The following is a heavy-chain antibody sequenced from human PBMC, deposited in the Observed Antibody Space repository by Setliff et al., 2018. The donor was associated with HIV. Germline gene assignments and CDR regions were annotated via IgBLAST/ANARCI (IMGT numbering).Heavy chain of an antibody. D-gene: IGHD2-2*02. V-gene: IGHV4-34*01. J-gene: IGHJ4*02. CDR2: ISHTGST. Sequence: SETLSLTCAVYGGSFSAYYWSWIRQSPEMGLEWIAEISHTGSTKYNPSLGSRVTISLATTKNQFSLSLRSLSAADTAVYYCARDKRYRFPFDSWGQGTLVTVSS. CDR1: GGSFSAYY. CDR3: ARDKRYRFPFDS.